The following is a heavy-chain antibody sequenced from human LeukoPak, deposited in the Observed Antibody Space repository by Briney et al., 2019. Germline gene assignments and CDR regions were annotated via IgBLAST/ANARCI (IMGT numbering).Heavy chain of an antibody. CDR3: ARGYYDFWSGSDPNFDY. J-gene: IGHJ4*02. CDR2: INPNSGGT. D-gene: IGHD3-3*01. CDR1: GYTFTGYY. Sequence: ASVKVSCKASGYTFTGYYMHWVRQAPGQGLEWMGWINPNSGGTNYAQKFQGRVTVTRDTSISTAYMELSRLRSDDTAVYYCARGYYDFWSGSDPNFDYWGQGTLVTVSS. V-gene: IGHV1-2*02.